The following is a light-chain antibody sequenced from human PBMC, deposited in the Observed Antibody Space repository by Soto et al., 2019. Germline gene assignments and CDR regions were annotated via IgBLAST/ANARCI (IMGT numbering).Light chain of an antibody. CDR1: QSVSSK. J-gene: IGKJ1*01. CDR2: GAS. Sequence: EIVMTQSRATQSGSPGELATLSCRASQSVSSKLAWYQQEPGQAPRLLIYGASTRATGIPARFSGSGSGTEFTLTISSLQSEDFAVYYCQQYNNWPRTFGQGTKV. CDR3: QQYNNWPRT. V-gene: IGKV3-15*01.